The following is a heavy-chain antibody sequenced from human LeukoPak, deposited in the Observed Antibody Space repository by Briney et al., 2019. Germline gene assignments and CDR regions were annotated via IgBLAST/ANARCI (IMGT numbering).Heavy chain of an antibody. J-gene: IGHJ4*02. V-gene: IGHV1-69*13. CDR3: ARHGPTALRFLEWLLPFDY. D-gene: IGHD3-3*01. CDR2: IIPIFGTA. Sequence: SVKVSCKAPGGTFSSYAISWVRQAPGQGLEWMGGIIPIFGTANYAQKFQGRVTITADESTSTAYMELSSLRSEDTAVYYCARHGPTALRFLEWLLPFDYWGQGTLVTVSS. CDR1: GGTFSSYA.